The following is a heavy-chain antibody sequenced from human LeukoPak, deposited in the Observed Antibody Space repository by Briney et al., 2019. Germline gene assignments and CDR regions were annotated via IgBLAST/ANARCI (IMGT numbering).Heavy chain of an antibody. CDR1: GFTVSNNY. D-gene: IGHD2-21*01. CDR2: IYSGGST. J-gene: IGHJ4*02. CDR3: ARNIPVTRWGY. Sequence: GGSLRLSCAASGFTVSNNYMTSVGQAPGKGVEWVSLIYSGGSTYYADSVKGRFTISRDNSKNTVYLQMNSLRAEDTAVYYCARNIPVTRWGYWGQGTLVTVSS. V-gene: IGHV3-66*01.